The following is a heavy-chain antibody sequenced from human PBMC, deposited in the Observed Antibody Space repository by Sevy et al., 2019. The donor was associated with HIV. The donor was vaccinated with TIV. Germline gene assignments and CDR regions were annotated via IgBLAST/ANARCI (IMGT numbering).Heavy chain of an antibody. D-gene: IGHD3-22*01. CDR1: GYSISTGYY. Sequence: SETLSLTCTVSGYSISTGYYWGWIRQPPGKGLEWIGNIHQSGSTYYNPSLKSRITISVDTSKNQFSLNLISVTAADTAVYYCGRRTYYSDSTAYYFDYWGQGTLVTVSS. CDR3: GRRTYYSDSTAYYFDY. J-gene: IGHJ4*02. CDR2: IHQSGST. V-gene: IGHV4-38-2*02.